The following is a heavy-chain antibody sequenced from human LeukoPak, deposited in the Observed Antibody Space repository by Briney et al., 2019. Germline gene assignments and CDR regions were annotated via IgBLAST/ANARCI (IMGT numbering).Heavy chain of an antibody. CDR2: ISDTGGRT. CDR1: GFTLRNFG. Sequence: GGSLRLSCAASGFTLRNFGMSWVRLAPGRGLEWVSGISDTGGRTYYADSVKGRFTISRDNSKNTLYLQMNSLRAEDTAVYYCARGRRQGTIFGVARNGFDIWGHGTMVTVSS. D-gene: IGHD3-3*02. CDR3: ARGRRQGTIFGVARNGFDI. V-gene: IGHV3-23*01. J-gene: IGHJ3*02.